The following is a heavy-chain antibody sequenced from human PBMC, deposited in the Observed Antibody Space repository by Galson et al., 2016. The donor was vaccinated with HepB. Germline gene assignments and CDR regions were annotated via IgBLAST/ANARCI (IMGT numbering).Heavy chain of an antibody. J-gene: IGHJ4*02. CDR3: AKAEMTTVTRFEH. V-gene: IGHV3-23*01. CDR1: GISFSSYA. CDR2: IRGSGGTT. Sequence: SLRLSCAASGISFSSYALSWVRQAPGQGLEWVSAIRGSGGTTYYADSVKGRFTISRDNSKNTLYLQMNSLRVEDTAIYYCAKAEMTTVTRFEHWGQGTLVTVSP. D-gene: IGHD4-17*01.